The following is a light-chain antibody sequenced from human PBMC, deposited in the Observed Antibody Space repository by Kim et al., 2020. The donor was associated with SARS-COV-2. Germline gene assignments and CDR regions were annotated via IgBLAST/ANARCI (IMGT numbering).Light chain of an antibody. CDR3: QQYTNWPPYT. CDR1: QSITRN. V-gene: IGKV3-15*01. CDR2: DAS. Sequence: EIVMTQSPATLSVSPGERATLSCRASQSITRNLAWYQQKPGQAPRLLMYDASTRATGIPARFSGSGSGTEFTLTISSLQSEDFAVYYCQQYTNWPPYTFGQGTQAGD. J-gene: IGKJ2*01.